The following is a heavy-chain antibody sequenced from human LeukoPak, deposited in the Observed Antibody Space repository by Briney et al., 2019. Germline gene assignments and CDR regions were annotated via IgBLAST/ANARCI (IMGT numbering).Heavy chain of an antibody. Sequence: PGGSLRLSCAASGFTFSSYSMNWVRQAPGKGLEWASSISSSSSYIYYADSVKGRFTISRDNAKNSLYLQMNSLRAEDTAVYYRARRKQVDWYVDYWGQGTLVTVSS. CDR2: ISSSSSYI. J-gene: IGHJ4*02. CDR3: ARRKQVDWYVDY. D-gene: IGHD3-9*01. V-gene: IGHV3-21*01. CDR1: GFTFSSYS.